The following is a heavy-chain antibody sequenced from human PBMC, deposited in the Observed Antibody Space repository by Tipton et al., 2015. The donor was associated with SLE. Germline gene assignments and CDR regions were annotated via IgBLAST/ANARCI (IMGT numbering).Heavy chain of an antibody. CDR3: AREGGFWSGSKAFDI. V-gene: IGHV4-39*02. D-gene: IGHD3-3*01. CDR2: IYYSGST. J-gene: IGHJ3*02. Sequence: LRLSCTVSGGSISSSSYYWGWIRQPPGKGLEWIGSIYYSGSTYYNPSLKSRVTISEDTSKNQFSLKLSSVTAADTAVYYCAREGGFWSGSKAFDIWGQGTMVTVSA. CDR1: GGSISSSSYY.